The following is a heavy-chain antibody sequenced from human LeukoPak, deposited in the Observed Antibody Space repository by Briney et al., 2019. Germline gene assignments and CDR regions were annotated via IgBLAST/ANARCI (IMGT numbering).Heavy chain of an antibody. CDR3: ARLHTVTSYYYYYMDV. J-gene: IGHJ6*03. CDR2: ISSSSSTI. Sequence: GGSLRLSCAASGFTFSSYSMNWVRQAPGKGLEWVSYISSSSSTIYYADSVKGRFTISRDNAKNSLYLQMNSLRAEDTAVYYCARLHTVTSYYYYYMDVWGKGTTVTVSS. D-gene: IGHD4-11*01. CDR1: GFTFSSYS. V-gene: IGHV3-48*01.